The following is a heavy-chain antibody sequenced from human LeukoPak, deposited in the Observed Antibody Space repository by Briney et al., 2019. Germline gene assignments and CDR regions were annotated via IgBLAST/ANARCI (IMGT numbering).Heavy chain of an antibody. CDR1: GFTFSSYE. CDR2: ISSSGSTI. V-gene: IGHV3-48*03. CDR3: ARDEGKFIAVAGNFDY. D-gene: IGHD6-19*01. Sequence: GGSLRLSCAASGFTFSSYEMNWVRQAPGKGLEWVSYISSSGSTIYYADSVKDRFTISRDNAKNSLYLQMNSLRAEDTAVYYCARDEGKFIAVAGNFDYWGQGTLVTVSS. J-gene: IGHJ4*02.